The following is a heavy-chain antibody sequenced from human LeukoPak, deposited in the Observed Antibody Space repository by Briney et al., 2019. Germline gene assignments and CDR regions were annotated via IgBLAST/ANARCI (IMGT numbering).Heavy chain of an antibody. CDR3: ASSQRPDPYGSGSRVLPFDY. V-gene: IGHV3-21*01. CDR2: ISSSSSYI. Sequence: PGGSLRLSCAASGFTFSSYSMNWVRQAPGKGLEWVSSISSSSSYIYYADSVKGRFTISRDNAKNSLYLQMNSLTAEDTAVYYCASSQRPDPYGSGSRVLPFDYWGQGTLVTVSS. D-gene: IGHD3-10*01. CDR1: GFTFSSYS. J-gene: IGHJ4*02.